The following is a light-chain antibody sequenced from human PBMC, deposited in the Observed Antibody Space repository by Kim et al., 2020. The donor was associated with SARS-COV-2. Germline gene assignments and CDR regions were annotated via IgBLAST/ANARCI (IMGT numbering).Light chain of an antibody. V-gene: IGKV3-15*01. CDR1: RSVSSS. CDR3: QQYNNWPLT. CDR2: GAS. Sequence: VAPGERATLSCRASRSVSSSLAWYQQKPGQAPRLLIYGASTRATGIPARFSGSGSGTEFTLTISGLQSEDFAVYYCQQYNNWPLTFGQGTKVDIK. J-gene: IGKJ1*01.